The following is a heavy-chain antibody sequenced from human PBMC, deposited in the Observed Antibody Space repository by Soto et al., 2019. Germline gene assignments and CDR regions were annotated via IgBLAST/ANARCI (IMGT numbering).Heavy chain of an antibody. D-gene: IGHD3-16*02. CDR2: IIPMYGPA. Sequence: VPLVQSGAEVKKPGSSVTVSCKASGGTFSIYAIHWVLQAPGQGLEWMGGIIPMYGPAKYAQRFQGKVTITAHESTTKVYMELTSLPSQDSAAYYCASVTSMLGVVIDNEFDPWGHGNLVTVSS. J-gene: IGHJ5*02. CDR3: ASVTSMLGVVIDNEFDP. V-gene: IGHV1-69*01. CDR1: GGTFSIYA.